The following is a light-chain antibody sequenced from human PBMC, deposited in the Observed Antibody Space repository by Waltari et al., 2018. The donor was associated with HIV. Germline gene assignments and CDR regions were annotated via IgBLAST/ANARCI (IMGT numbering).Light chain of an antibody. CDR2: EVS. V-gene: IGLV2-14*01. J-gene: IGLJ2*01. CDR1: SSDVGGYNY. Sequence: QSALTQPASVSGSPGQSITISCTGTSSDVGGYNYVSWYQQHPGQAPQLLISEVSNRPSGISNRVSGSKSGNTASLTISGLQTEDEAYYYCSSYTTSTTPVLFGGGTKLTVV. CDR3: SSYTTSTTPVL.